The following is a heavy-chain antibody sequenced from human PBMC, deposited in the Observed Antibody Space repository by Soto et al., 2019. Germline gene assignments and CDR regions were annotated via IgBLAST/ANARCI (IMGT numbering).Heavy chain of an antibody. J-gene: IGHJ1*01. Sequence: ASVKVYCQASGYTFTSYYMHWVRQAPGQGLEWMGIINHSGGSTSYAQKFQGRVTMTRDTSTSTVYMELSSLRSEDTAVYYCARDREGGYSYGSFQHWGQGTLVNVSS. V-gene: IGHV1-46*03. CDR3: ARDREGGYSYGSFQH. D-gene: IGHD5-18*01. CDR2: INHSGGST. CDR1: GYTFTSYY.